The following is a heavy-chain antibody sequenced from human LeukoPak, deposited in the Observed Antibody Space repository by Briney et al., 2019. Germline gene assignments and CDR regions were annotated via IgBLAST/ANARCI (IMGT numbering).Heavy chain of an antibody. CDR3: ATYLQSGPIDS. CDR1: GFTFSSYE. J-gene: IGHJ4*02. CDR2: INQHGSDK. Sequence: GGSLRLSCAASGFTFSSYEMNWVRQAPGKGLEWVANINQHGSDKFYVDSVKGRFTISRDNAKNSLSLQMNSLRGEDTGVYYCATYLQSGPIDSWGQGTLVTVSS. D-gene: IGHD2/OR15-2a*01. V-gene: IGHV3-7*01.